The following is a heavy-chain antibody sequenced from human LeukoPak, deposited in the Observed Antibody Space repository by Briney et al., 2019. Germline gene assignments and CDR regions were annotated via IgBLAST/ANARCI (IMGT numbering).Heavy chain of an antibody. CDR3: ARQHDYTNWFDP. CDR2: IIPIFGTA. J-gene: IGHJ5*02. V-gene: IGHV1-69*13. CDR1: GYTFTSYA. D-gene: IGHD4-11*01. Sequence: ASVKVSCKASGYTFTSYAMNWVRQAPGQGLEWMGWIIPIFGTANYAQKFQGRVTITADESTSTAYMELSSLRSEDTAVYYCARQHDYTNWFDPWGQGTLVTVSS.